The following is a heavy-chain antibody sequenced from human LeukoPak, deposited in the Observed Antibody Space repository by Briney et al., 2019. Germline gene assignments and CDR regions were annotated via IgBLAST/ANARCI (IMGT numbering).Heavy chain of an antibody. CDR1: GFIFTNYF. CDR2: IKHDGSEK. Sequence: PGGSLRLSCAASGFIFTNYFMSWVRQAPGEGLEWVASIKHDGSEKYYVDSVRGRFTISRDNTMNSLYLQMGSLRAEDTAVYYCATDRGWRTSGYYLYYFEYWGQGTLVTYSS. J-gene: IGHJ4*02. CDR3: ATDRGWRTSGYYLYYFEY. V-gene: IGHV3-7*01. D-gene: IGHD3-3*01.